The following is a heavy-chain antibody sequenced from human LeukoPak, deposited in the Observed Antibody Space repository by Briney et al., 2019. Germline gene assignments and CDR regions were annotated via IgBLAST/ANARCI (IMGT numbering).Heavy chain of an antibody. J-gene: IGHJ4*02. CDR2: IYYSGST. D-gene: IGHD3-10*01. V-gene: IGHV4-59*01. Sequence: SETLSLTCTVSGGSISSYDWSWIRQPPGKGLEWIGYIYYSGSTNYNPSLKSRVTISVDPSKNQFSLKLSSVTAAGTAVYFCARGAPGSYSFDDWGQGTLVTVSS. CDR3: ARGAPGSYSFDD. CDR1: GGSISSYD.